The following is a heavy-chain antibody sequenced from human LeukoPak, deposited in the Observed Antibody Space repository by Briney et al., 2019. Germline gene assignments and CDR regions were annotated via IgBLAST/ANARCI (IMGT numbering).Heavy chain of an antibody. V-gene: IGHV3-43D*03. CDR1: GFTFDDYA. Sequence: PGGSLRLSCAASGFTFDDYAIHWVRQTPGKGLEWVSLISWNGDKTYYGDSVKGRFTVSRDNNKNSLYLQVNGLRTDDTGFYYCAKDRGYSGYAFDYWGRGTLVTVSS. CDR3: AKDRGYSGYAFDY. CDR2: ISWNGDKT. J-gene: IGHJ4*02. D-gene: IGHD5-12*01.